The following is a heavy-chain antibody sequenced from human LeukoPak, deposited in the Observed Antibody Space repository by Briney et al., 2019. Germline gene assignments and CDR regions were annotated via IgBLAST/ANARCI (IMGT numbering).Heavy chain of an antibody. J-gene: IGHJ4*02. CDR2: ITHSGSS. CDR3: ARDFMH. Sequence: PSETLSLTCTVSGYSISSGYYWGWIRQPPGKGLEWIGEITHSGSSNYNPSLKSRVTISVDTSKNHFSLNLSSVTAADTALYYCARDFMHWGQGILVTVSS. CDR1: GYSISSGYY. D-gene: IGHD3-16*01. V-gene: IGHV4-38-2*02.